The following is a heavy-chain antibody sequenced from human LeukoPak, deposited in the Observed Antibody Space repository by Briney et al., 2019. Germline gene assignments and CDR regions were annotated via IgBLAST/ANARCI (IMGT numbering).Heavy chain of an antibody. J-gene: IGHJ3*02. V-gene: IGHV4-30-4*01. CDR1: GGSISCGDYY. D-gene: IGHD4-17*01. Sequence: SQTLSLTCTVSGGSISCGDYYWSWIRQPPGKGLEWIGYIYYSGSTNYNPSLKSRVTISVDTSKNQFSLKLSSVTAADTAVYYCAKDYGNAFDIWGQGTMVTVSS. CDR2: IYYSGST. CDR3: AKDYGNAFDI.